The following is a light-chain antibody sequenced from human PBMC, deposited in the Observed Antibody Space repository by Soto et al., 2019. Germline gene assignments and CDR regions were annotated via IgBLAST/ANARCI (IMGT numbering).Light chain of an antibody. V-gene: IGLV2-14*03. Sequence: QSALTQPASVSGSPGQSITISCTGTSSDVGGYDFVSWYQHHPGKAPRLMIYDVSHRPSGVSDRFSASKSGNTASLTISGLLAEDEADYYCSSYTSISTYVFGTGTQLPVL. CDR3: SSYTSISTYV. J-gene: IGLJ1*01. CDR2: DVS. CDR1: SSDVGGYDF.